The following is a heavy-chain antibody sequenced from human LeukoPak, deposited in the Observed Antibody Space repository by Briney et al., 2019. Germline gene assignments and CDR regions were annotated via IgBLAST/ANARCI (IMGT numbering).Heavy chain of an antibody. Sequence: GGSLRLSCAASGCTFDDYAMHWFRQAPAKGLEWVSGISWNSGSIGYEHSVKGRFTISRDNAKNSLYLQMNSLSAEDMALYYCAKGAAAGDAPLANWFDPWGQGTLVTVSS. J-gene: IGHJ5*02. D-gene: IGHD6-13*01. CDR2: ISWNSGSI. CDR1: GCTFDDYA. CDR3: AKGAAAGDAPLANWFDP. V-gene: IGHV3-9*03.